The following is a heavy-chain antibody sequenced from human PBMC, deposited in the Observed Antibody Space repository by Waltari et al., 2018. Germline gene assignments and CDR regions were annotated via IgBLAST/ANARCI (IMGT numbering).Heavy chain of an antibody. D-gene: IGHD3-3*01. Sequence: QFQLQESGPGLVRPSETLSLACTVSVDSISRSSYYWAWIRQPPGKGLEWIGTIYSSGSTSYNSSLKSLVTISIDTSKNQFSLMLSSVTAADTAVYYCAKRENFNFWRDAFDLWGQGTMVTVSS. V-gene: IGHV4-39*07. CDR3: AKRENFNFWRDAFDL. CDR1: VDSISRSSYY. CDR2: IYSSGST. J-gene: IGHJ3*01.